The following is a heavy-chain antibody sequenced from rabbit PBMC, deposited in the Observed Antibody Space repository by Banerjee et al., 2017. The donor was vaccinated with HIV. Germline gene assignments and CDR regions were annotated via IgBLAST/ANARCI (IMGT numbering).Heavy chain of an antibody. J-gene: IGHJ4*01. CDR2: IYAGGSGGT. CDR1: GFSFSSTSY. D-gene: IGHD1-1*01. V-gene: IGHV1S45*01. CDR3: ARDNGSSSGCYFNL. Sequence: QEQLVESGGGLVQPEGSLTLTCTASGFSFSSTSYMCWVRQAPGKELEWIACIYAGGSGGTYYASWAKGRFTISETSLTTVTLQMTSLTAADTATYFCARDNGSSSGCYFNLWGPGTLVTVS.